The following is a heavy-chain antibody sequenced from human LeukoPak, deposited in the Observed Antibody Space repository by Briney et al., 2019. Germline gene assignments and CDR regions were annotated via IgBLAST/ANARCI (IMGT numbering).Heavy chain of an antibody. V-gene: IGHV1-2*02. Sequence: ASVKVSCKASGYTFTSYYMHWVRQAPGQGLEWMGWINPNSGGTNYAQKFQGRVTMTRDTSISTAYMELSRLRSDDTAVYYCARQTHYYDSSGYYYEFNNGLDYWGQGTLVTVSS. J-gene: IGHJ4*02. CDR1: GYTFTSYY. CDR2: INPNSGGT. D-gene: IGHD3-22*01. CDR3: ARQTHYYDSSGYYYEFNNGLDY.